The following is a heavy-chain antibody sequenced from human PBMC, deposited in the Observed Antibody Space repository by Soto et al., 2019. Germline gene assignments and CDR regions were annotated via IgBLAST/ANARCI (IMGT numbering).Heavy chain of an antibody. Sequence: SETLSLTCTVSGGSISSYYWTWIRQPPGKGLEWIGYIYYSGSTNYNPSLKSRVTISVDTSKTQFSLKLSSVTAADTAVYYCARYCSSTSCFSSRWFDPWGQGTLVTVSS. CDR1: GGSISSYY. V-gene: IGHV4-59*08. D-gene: IGHD2-2*01. CDR2: IYYSGST. CDR3: ARYCSSTSCFSSRWFDP. J-gene: IGHJ5*02.